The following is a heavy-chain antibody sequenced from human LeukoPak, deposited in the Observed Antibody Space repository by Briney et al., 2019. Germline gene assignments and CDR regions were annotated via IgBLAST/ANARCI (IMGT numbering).Heavy chain of an antibody. Sequence: ASVKVSCKVSGYTLTELSMHWVRQAPGKGLEWMGGFDPEDGETIYAQKFQGRVTMTEDTSTDTAYMELSSLRSGDTAVYYCATVDYDQWRVYFDYWGQGTLVTVSS. J-gene: IGHJ4*02. CDR1: GYTLTELS. D-gene: IGHD3-22*01. V-gene: IGHV1-24*01. CDR3: ATVDYDQWRVYFDY. CDR2: FDPEDGET.